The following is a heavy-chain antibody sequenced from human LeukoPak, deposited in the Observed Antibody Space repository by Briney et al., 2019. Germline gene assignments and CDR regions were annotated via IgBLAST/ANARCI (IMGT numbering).Heavy chain of an antibody. CDR1: GGSISSYY. D-gene: IGHD3-10*01. J-gene: IGHJ6*03. Sequence: SEPLSLTCTVSGGSISSYYCSWIRQPPGQGLEWIGYSYTCGSTNYNPSLKSRVTISVDTSKNQFSLKLSSVTAADTAVYYCASTYYYGSGSYPDYYYYYYMDVWGKGTTVTVSS. V-gene: IGHV4-4*09. CDR3: ASTYYYGSGSYPDYYYYYYMDV. CDR2: SYTCGST.